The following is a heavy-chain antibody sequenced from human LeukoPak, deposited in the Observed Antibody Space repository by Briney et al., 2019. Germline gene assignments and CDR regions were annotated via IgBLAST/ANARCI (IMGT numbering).Heavy chain of an antibody. CDR3: ARDSTAGYSSGYYDFDY. V-gene: IGHV1-18*01. J-gene: IGHJ4*02. Sequence: ASVKVSCKASGYTFTSYGISWVRQAPGQGLEWMGWISAYNGNTNYAQKLQGGVTMTTDTSTSTAYMELRSLRSDDTAVYYCARDSTAGYSSGYYDFDYWGQGTLVTVSS. CDR1: GYTFTSYG. CDR2: ISAYNGNT. D-gene: IGHD3-22*01.